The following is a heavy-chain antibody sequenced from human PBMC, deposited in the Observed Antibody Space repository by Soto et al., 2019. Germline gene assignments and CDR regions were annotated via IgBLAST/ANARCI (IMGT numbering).Heavy chain of an antibody. V-gene: IGHV1-3*01. Sequence: ASVKVSCKASGYTFTSYAMHWVRQAPGQRLEWMGWINAGNGNTKYSQKFQGRVTITRDTSASTAYMELSSLRSEDTAVYYCAREGSYSSSSFYYYYGMAVWGQGTTVTVSS. D-gene: IGHD6-13*01. CDR2: INAGNGNT. CDR1: GYTFTSYA. CDR3: AREGSYSSSSFYYYYGMAV. J-gene: IGHJ6*02.